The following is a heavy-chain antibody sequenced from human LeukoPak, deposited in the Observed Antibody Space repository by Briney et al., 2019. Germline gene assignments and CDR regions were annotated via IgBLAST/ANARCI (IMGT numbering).Heavy chain of an antibody. CDR2: INSDGSTT. Sequence: GGSLRPSCAASGFTFSIYWMHWVRQAPGKGLVWVSRINSDGSTTDYADSVKGRFTVSRDNAKNTLYLQMDSLRAEDTAVYFCVRDLDGYRGPSDYWGQGTLVTVSS. V-gene: IGHV3-74*01. J-gene: IGHJ4*02. CDR3: VRDLDGYRGPSDY. D-gene: IGHD5-24*01. CDR1: GFTFSIYW.